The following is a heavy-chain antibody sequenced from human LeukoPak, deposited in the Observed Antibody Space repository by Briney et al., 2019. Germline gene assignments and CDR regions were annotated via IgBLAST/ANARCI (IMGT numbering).Heavy chain of an antibody. CDR2: IYYSGST. CDR1: GGSISSDY. D-gene: IGHD5-18*01. CDR3: ASLDVDTAMVVDY. J-gene: IGHJ4*02. Sequence: SETPSLTSVDPGGSISSDYWSWIRQPPRGGLWWIGYIYYSGSTNYNPSLKSRVTISVDTSKNQFSLKLSSVTAADTAVYYCASLDVDTAMVVDYWGQGTLVTVSS. V-gene: IGHV4-59*08.